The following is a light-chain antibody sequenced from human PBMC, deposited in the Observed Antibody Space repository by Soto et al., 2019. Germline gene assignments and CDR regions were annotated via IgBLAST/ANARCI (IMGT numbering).Light chain of an antibody. V-gene: IGKV3-15*01. CDR1: QSISNN. CDR2: GAS. CDR3: LHYKDWPRWT. J-gene: IGKJ1*01. Sequence: EIVLTQSPATLSLSPGERATLSCRASQSISNNLAWYQQKPGQAPRLVIYGASTTATGIPARFSGSGSGTEFTLTISSLQSEDFAVYYCLHYKDWPRWTFGQGTKVDIK.